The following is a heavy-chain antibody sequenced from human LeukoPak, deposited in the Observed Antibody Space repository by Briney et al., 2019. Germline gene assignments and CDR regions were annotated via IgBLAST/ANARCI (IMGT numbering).Heavy chain of an antibody. Sequence: PSETLSLTCTVSGGSISGSNYYWGWIRQPPGKGLEWIGVVYYSGSTYYSSSFKSRITISVDTSKKQFSLKLSSVTAADTAVYYCARHVGFITMVRGVINNNWFDPWGQGTLVTVSS. CDR2: VYYSGST. D-gene: IGHD3-10*01. CDR3: ARHVGFITMVRGVINNNWFDP. CDR1: GGSISGSNYY. J-gene: IGHJ5*02. V-gene: IGHV4-39*01.